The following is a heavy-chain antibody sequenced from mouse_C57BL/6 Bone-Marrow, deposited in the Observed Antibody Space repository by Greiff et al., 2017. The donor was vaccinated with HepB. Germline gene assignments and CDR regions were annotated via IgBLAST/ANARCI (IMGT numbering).Heavy chain of an antibody. CDR3: PRDPPYYYGSSPFAY. CDR2: IYPRSGNT. Sequence: VKLVESGAELARPGASVKLSCKASGYTFTSYGISWVKQRTGQGLEWIGEIYPRSGNTYYNEKFKGKATLTADKSSSTASMELRSLTSEEPAGYFCPRDPPYYYGSSPFAYWGQGTLVTVSA. CDR1: GYTFTSYG. V-gene: IGHV1-81*01. J-gene: IGHJ3*01. D-gene: IGHD1-1*01.